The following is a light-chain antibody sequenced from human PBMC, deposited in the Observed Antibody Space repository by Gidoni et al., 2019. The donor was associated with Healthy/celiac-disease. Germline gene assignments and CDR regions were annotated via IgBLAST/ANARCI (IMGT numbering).Light chain of an antibody. V-gene: IGKV1-5*01. CDR2: DVS. Sequence: DIQMPQSPSTLSASVGDRVTITCRASQSISSWLAWYQQKPGKAPKLLIYDVSSLESGVPSRFSGSGSGIEFTLTISSLQPDDFATYYCQQYNSYSYTFGQGTKLEIK. J-gene: IGKJ2*01. CDR1: QSISSW. CDR3: QQYNSYSYT.